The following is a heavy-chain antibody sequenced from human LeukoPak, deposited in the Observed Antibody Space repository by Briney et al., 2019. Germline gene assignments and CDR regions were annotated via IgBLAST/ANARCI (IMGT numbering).Heavy chain of an antibody. CDR1: NYTFTSYG. CDR2: INAYNGDT. Sequence: ASVKVSCKASNYTFTSYGISWVRQAPGQGLEWMAWINAYNGDTNYAQKFQGRVTLTTDTSTSTAYMELRSLRSDDTAVYYCAGDGSGVWFDYWGQGTLVTVSS. D-gene: IGHD3-10*01. CDR3: AGDGSGVWFDY. V-gene: IGHV1-18*01. J-gene: IGHJ4*02.